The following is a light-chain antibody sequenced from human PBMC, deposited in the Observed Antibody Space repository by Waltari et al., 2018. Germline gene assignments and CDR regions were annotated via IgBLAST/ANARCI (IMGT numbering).Light chain of an antibody. CDR1: ESLVHTDGNTY. CDR3: MQSTHWPPWT. CDR2: MVS. J-gene: IGKJ1*01. Sequence: DVVMTQSPLSLPVTLGQPASISCRSSESLVHTDGNTYLHWFQQRPGQSPRRLIYMVSQRDSGVPDRFSGSGSGTDFTLKISRVEAEDVAIYYRMQSTHWPPWTFGQGTKVEIK. V-gene: IGKV2-30*02.